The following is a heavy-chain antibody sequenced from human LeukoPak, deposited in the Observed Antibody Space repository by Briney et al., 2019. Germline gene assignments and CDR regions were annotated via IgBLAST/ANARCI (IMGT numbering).Heavy chain of an antibody. CDR3: ARRGGSSGRQKNYFDY. V-gene: IGHV4-39*01. CDR1: GGSISSSSFY. J-gene: IGHJ4*02. Sequence: PSETLSLTCTVSGGSISSSSFYWGWVRQPPGKGLEYIGSIYYSRSTFYNPSLKSRVTISVDTSKNLFSLRLTSVTAADTAVYYCARRGGSSGRQKNYFDYWGQGTLVTVSS. D-gene: IGHD3-10*01. CDR2: IYYSRST.